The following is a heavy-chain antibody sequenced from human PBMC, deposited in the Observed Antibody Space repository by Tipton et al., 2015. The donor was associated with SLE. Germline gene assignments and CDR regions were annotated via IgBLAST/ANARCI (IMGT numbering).Heavy chain of an antibody. Sequence: TLSLTCTVSGGSISSYYWSWIRQPPGKRLEWIGSFYRSGVTYVNPSLKSRVTISVDTSKNQFSLKLSSVTAADTAVYYCAREGSSAAPGYFQHWGQGTLVTVSS. CDR2: FYRSGVT. D-gene: IGHD2-2*01. CDR3: AREGSSAAPGYFQH. J-gene: IGHJ1*01. V-gene: IGHV4-59*12. CDR1: GGSISSYY.